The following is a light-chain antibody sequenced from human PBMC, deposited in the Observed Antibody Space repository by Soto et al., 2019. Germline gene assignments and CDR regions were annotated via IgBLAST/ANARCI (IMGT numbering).Light chain of an antibody. CDR1: QSVSSSY. V-gene: IGKV3-20*01. CDR3: QQYGSSPLT. J-gene: IGKJ5*01. CDR2: GAS. Sequence: EIVLTQSPGTLSLSPGERATLSCRASQSVSSSYLAWYQQKPGQAPRLLIYGASSSATGIPDRFSGSGSGTDFTLTISRLEPEDFAVYYCQQYGSSPLTFGQGTRLETK.